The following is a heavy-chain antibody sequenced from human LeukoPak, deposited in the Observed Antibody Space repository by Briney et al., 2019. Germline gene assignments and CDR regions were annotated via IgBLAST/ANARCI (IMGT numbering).Heavy chain of an antibody. J-gene: IGHJ6*03. CDR2: IIPIFGTA. CDR1: GGTLSSYA. D-gene: IGHD4-11*01. CDR3: ARTVRRIDYYYYYYMDV. V-gene: IGHV1-69*05. Sequence: ASVKVSCKASGGTLSSYAISWVRQAPGQGLEWMGGIIPIFGTANYAQKFQGRVTITTDESTSTAYMELSSLRSEDTAVYYCARTVRRIDYYYYYYMDVWGKGTTVTVSS.